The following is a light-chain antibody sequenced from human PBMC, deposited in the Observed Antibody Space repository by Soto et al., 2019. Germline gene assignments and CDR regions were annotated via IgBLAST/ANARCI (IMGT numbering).Light chain of an antibody. Sequence: DIVMTPSPDSLAVSLGERATINCKASQSVAYSSNKKTYVAWYQQKAGQPPKLLLYWSSTRASGVPDRFSGSGSGTDFTLTISSLQAEDVAVYYCQQYYSPLWTFGQGTKVDNK. CDR3: QQYYSPLWT. CDR1: QSVAYSSNKKTY. CDR2: WSS. J-gene: IGKJ1*01. V-gene: IGKV4-1*01.